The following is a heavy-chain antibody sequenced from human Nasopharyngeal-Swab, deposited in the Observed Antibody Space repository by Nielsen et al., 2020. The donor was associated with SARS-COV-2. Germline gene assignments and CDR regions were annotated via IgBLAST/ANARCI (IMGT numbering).Heavy chain of an antibody. Sequence: ASVKVSCKASGYTFTSYGISWVRQAPGQGLEWMGWISAYNGNTSYAQKLQGRVTMTTDTSTSTAYMELRSLRSDDTAVYYCARGGEYCSGGSCYLNYYYGMDVWGQGTTVTVSS. J-gene: IGHJ6*02. V-gene: IGHV1-18*01. D-gene: IGHD2-15*01. CDR1: GYTFTSYG. CDR2: ISAYNGNT. CDR3: ARGGEYCSGGSCYLNYYYGMDV.